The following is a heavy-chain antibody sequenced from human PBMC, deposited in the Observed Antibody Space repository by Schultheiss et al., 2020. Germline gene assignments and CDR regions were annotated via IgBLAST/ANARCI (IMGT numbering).Heavy chain of an antibody. CDR1: GFTVSSNY. CDR3: ARSTTGYYYYGMDV. D-gene: IGHD3-9*01. Sequence: GGSLRLSCAASGFTVSSNYMSWVRQAPGKGLEWVSIIYSGGKTYYADSVKGRFTISRDNSKNTLYLQMNSLRAEDTAVYYCARSTTGYYYYGMDVWGQGTTVTVSS. V-gene: IGHV3-66*02. CDR2: IYSGGKT. J-gene: IGHJ6*02.